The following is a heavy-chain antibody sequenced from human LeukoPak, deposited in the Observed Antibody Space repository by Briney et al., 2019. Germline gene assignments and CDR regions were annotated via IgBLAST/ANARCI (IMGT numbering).Heavy chain of an antibody. CDR3: AKDITGGRSSPYFDS. D-gene: IGHD6-6*01. Sequence: SGGSLRLSCAASGFTFYAYAMHWVRQAPGKGLEWVSGISWNGGGMGYAVSVKGRFTISRDNAKNSLYLQMNSLRDEDTALYYCAKDITGGRSSPYFDSWGQGTLVTVSS. CDR1: GFTFYAYA. V-gene: IGHV3-9*01. CDR2: ISWNGGGM. J-gene: IGHJ4*02.